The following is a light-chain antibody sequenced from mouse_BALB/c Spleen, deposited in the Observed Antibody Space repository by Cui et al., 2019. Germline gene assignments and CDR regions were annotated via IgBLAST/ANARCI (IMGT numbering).Light chain of an antibody. CDR3: HQWSSYPWT. CDR2: STS. J-gene: IGKJ1*01. Sequence: QIVLIQYPATMSAALGEEITLTCSASSSVSYMHWYQQKSGTSPKLLIYSTSNLASGVPSRFSGSGSGTFYSLTISSVEAEDAADYYCHQWSSYPWTFGGGTKLEIK. CDR1: SSVSY. V-gene: IGKV4-80*01.